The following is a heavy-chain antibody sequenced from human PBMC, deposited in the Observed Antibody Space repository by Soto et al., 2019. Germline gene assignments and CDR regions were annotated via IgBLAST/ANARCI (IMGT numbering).Heavy chain of an antibody. CDR1: FVSIRCGGYY. J-gene: IGHJ3*02. V-gene: IGHV4-31*02. CDR3: ARSDSSCYYYHIADAFDI. D-gene: IGHD3-22*01. Sequence: SLSLNVTVSFVSIRCGGYYWSWMLQHPGKGLEWIGYIYYSWSTYYNPSLKSRVTISVDTSKNQFSLKLSSVTAADTAVYYCARSDSSCYYYHIADAFDISGQGTMVSVSS. CDR2: IYYSWST.